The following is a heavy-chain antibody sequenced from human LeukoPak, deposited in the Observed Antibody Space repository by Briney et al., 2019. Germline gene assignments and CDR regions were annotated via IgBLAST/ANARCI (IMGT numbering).Heavy chain of an antibody. Sequence: ASVKVSCKASGYTFTSYGISWVRQAPGQGLEWMGWINPNSGGTNYAQKFQGRVTMTRDTSLSTAYMELSRLRSDDTAVYYCARDPGGSSIDYWGQGTLVTVSS. D-gene: IGHD1-26*01. CDR2: INPNSGGT. CDR3: ARDPGGSSIDY. CDR1: GYTFTSYG. V-gene: IGHV1-2*02. J-gene: IGHJ4*02.